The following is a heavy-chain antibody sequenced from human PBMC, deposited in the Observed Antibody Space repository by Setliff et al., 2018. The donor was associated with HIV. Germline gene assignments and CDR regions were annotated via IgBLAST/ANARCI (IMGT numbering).Heavy chain of an antibody. V-gene: IGHV4-38-2*01. CDR1: GYSISSGYY. J-gene: IGHJ4*02. CDR2: IYHSGST. CDR3: ARQVGSQYSYWAYYFDS. Sequence: PSETLSLTCAVSGYSISSGYYWGWIRQPPGKGLEWIGSIYHSGSTYYNPSLKSRVTISVDTSKNRFSLKLNSVTAADTAIYYCARQVGSQYSYWAYYFDSWGQGALVTVSS. D-gene: IGHD5-18*01.